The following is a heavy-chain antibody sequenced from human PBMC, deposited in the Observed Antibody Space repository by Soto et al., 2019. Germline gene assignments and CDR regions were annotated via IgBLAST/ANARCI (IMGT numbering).Heavy chain of an antibody. CDR2: MSPNSGNT. V-gene: IGHV1-8*01. CDR3: ARDAYCGGDCYFDY. D-gene: IGHD2-21*02. Sequence: ASVKVSCKASGYTFTSYDINWVRQAIGQGLEWMGWMSPNSGNTGYAQKFQGRVTITANDSTSTAYMELSSLRSEDTAVYYCARDAYCGGDCYFDYWGQGTLVTVSS. CDR1: GYTFTSYD. J-gene: IGHJ4*02.